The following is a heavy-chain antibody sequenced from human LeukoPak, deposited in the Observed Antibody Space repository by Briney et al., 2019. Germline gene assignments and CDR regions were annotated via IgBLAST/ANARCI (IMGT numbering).Heavy chain of an antibody. Sequence: GGSLRLSCAASGFTFSTYAMTWVRQAPGKGLEWVSGMVGSGDTYYADSVKGRFTISRDNSKNTVYLQMNSLIVEDTAIYYCAKDLHYNDGRWEFDPWGQGTLVTVSS. CDR2: MVGSGDT. CDR3: AKDLHYNDGRWEFDP. V-gene: IGHV3-23*01. J-gene: IGHJ5*02. D-gene: IGHD5-24*01. CDR1: GFTFSTYA.